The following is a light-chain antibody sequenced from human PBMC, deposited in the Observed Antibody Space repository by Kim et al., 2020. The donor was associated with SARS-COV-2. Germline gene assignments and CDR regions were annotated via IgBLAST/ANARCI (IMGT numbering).Light chain of an antibody. CDR2: GAS. Sequence: SPGERSTLSGRASQSVNSNLAWYQQKPGQAPRLLIYGASTRATGIPARFSGSGSGTEFTLTISSLQSEDFAVYYCQQYNNWPPKYTFGQGTKLEI. J-gene: IGKJ2*01. CDR3: QQYNNWPPKYT. CDR1: QSVNSN. V-gene: IGKV3-15*01.